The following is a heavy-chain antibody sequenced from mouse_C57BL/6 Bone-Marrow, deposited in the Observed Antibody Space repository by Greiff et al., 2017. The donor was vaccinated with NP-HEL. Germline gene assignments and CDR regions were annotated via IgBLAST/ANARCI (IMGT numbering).Heavy chain of an antibody. V-gene: IGHV5-2*01. Sequence: DVMLVESGGGLVQPGESLKLSCESNEYEFPSHDMSWVRKTPEMRLELVAAINSDGGSTYYPDTMERRFIISRDNTKKTLYLQMSSLRSEDTALYYCARHEGRSYAMDYWGQGTSVTVSS. CDR1: EYEFPSHD. J-gene: IGHJ4*01. CDR3: ARHEGRSYAMDY. CDR2: INSDGGST.